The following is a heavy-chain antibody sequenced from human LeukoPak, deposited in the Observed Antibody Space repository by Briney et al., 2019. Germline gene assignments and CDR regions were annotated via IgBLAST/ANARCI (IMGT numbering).Heavy chain of an antibody. D-gene: IGHD6-19*01. CDR2: INPNSGGT. CDR3: ARDPSSGAVDY. Sequence: ASVKVSYKASGYTFSGYYMHWVRQAPGQGLEWMGWINPNSGGTNYAQKFQGRVTMTRDTSISTAYMELSRLRSDDTAVYYCARDPSSGAVDYWGQGPLVTVSS. CDR1: GYTFSGYY. V-gene: IGHV1-2*02. J-gene: IGHJ4*02.